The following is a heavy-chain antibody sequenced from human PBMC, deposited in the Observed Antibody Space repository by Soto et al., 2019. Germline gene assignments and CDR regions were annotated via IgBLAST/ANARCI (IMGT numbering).Heavy chain of an antibody. CDR2: ISNDGNNN. D-gene: IGHD5-12*01. CDR1: GFTFRSYA. J-gene: IGHJ4*02. Sequence: QVQPVESGGGVVQPGRSLRLSCVVSGFTFRSYAMHWVRQAPGKGLECVAVISNDGNNNYHADSVKGRFTISRHNSTITLYLDMERLRAEDTALYYCSRFVGYGGSEYYFDNWGQGVQVIVST. CDR3: SRFVGYGGSEYYFDN. V-gene: IGHV3-30-3*02.